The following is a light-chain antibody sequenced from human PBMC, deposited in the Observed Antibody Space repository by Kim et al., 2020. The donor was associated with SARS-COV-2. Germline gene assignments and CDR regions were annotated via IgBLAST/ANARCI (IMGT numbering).Light chain of an antibody. CDR2: EVT. J-gene: IGLJ2*01. CDR3: SSYAGSNNL. Sequence: PGQAVTFSCAGASSDVGGYNYVSWYQQHPGKAPKLMIYEVTKRPSGVPDRFSGSKSGNTASLTVSGLQAEDEAAYYCSSYAGSNNLFGGGTQLTVL. CDR1: SSDVGGYNY. V-gene: IGLV2-8*01.